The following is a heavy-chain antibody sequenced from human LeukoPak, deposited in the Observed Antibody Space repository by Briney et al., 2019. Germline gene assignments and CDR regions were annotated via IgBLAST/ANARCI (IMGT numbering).Heavy chain of an antibody. D-gene: IGHD3-22*01. Sequence: SETLSLTCTVSGGSISSYYWSWIRQPPGKGLEWIGYIYYSGSTNYNPSLKSRVTISVDTSKNQFSLKLSSVTAADTAVYYCARQYDSSGYYSGRGARWGTDIWGQGTMVTVSS. V-gene: IGHV4-59*01. CDR2: IYYSGST. CDR3: ARQYDSSGYYSGRGARWGTDI. CDR1: GGSISSYY. J-gene: IGHJ3*02.